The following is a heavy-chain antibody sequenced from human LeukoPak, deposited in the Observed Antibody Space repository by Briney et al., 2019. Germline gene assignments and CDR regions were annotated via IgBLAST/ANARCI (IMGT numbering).Heavy chain of an antibody. CDR3: ARGGIAAAALVHLDY. CDR1: GFSFSSYA. J-gene: IGHJ4*02. Sequence: PGGSLRLPCAASGFSFSSYAMTWVRQAPGKGLEWVSGISGIGATTYADSVKGRFTISRDNSKNTLYLRMNSLRAEDTAVYYCARGGIAAAALVHLDYWGQGTLVTVSS. D-gene: IGHD6-13*01. CDR2: ISGIGATT. V-gene: IGHV3-23*01.